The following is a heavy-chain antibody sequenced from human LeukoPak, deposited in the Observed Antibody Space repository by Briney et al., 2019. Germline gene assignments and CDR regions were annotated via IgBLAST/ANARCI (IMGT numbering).Heavy chain of an antibody. J-gene: IGHJ3*02. CDR3: ARVPRLDAFDI. V-gene: IGHV3-9*01. Sequence: PGGSLRLSCAASGFTFDDYAMHWVRQAPGKGLEWVSGISWNSGSIGYADSVKGRFTISRDNAKNSLYLQMNSLRDEDTAVYYCARVPRLDAFDIWGQGTMVTVSS. CDR2: ISWNSGSI. CDR1: GFTFDDYA.